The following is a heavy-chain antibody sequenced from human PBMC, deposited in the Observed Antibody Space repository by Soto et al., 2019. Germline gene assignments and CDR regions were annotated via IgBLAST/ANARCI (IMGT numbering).Heavy chain of an antibody. V-gene: IGHV3-21*01. CDR3: ARGWLRDPWMY. D-gene: IGHD5-12*01. CDR1: GFIFSSYT. J-gene: IGHJ4*02. Sequence: EVQLVESGGGLVKPGGSLSLSCEASGFIFSSYTMNWVRQAPGKGLEWVSSISASSTYMYYADSLKGRFTISRGNAYNSLYLQMNSLRAEDTAVYYCARGWLRDPWMYWGQGTLVTVSS. CDR2: ISASSTYM.